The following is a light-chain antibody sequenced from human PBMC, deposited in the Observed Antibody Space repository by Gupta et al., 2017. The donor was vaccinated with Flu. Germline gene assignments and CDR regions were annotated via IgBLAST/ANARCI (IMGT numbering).Light chain of an antibody. CDR2: GGS. Sequence: PVTLSVAPGERATLSCRASQSVSSTLAWYQQRPGQAPRLLIYGGSTRATGIPARFSGSGFGTEFTLTITSLQSEDCAVYYCQQSNKWPRTFGQGTKVKFK. CDR1: QSVSST. CDR3: QQSNKWPRT. J-gene: IGKJ1*01. V-gene: IGKV3-15*01.